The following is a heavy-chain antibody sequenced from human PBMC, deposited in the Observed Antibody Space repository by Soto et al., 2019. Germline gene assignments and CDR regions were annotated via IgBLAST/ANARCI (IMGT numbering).Heavy chain of an antibody. CDR3: AKGRSYYYYYGVDV. J-gene: IGHJ6*02. CDR1: GFTFSSCA. V-gene: IGHV3-23*01. Sequence: EVQLLESGGGLVQPGGSLRLSCAASGFTFSSCAMGWVRQAPGKGLEWVSDINDSGGGTYYADSVKGRFTISRDNSKSTLYLQMNSLRAEDTALYYCAKGRSYYYYYGVDVWGQGTTVTVSS. CDR2: INDSGGGT.